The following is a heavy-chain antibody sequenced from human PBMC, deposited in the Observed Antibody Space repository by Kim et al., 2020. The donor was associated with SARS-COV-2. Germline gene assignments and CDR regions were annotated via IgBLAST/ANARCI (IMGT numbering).Heavy chain of an antibody. D-gene: IGHD6-19*01. Sequence: SETLSLTCTVSGGSISSSSYYWGWIRQPPGKGLEWIGSIYYSGSTYYNPSLKSRVTISVDTSKNQFSLKLSSVTAADTAVYYCARHEGYSSEVPYYFDYWGQGTLVTVSS. CDR1: GGSISSSSYY. V-gene: IGHV4-39*01. CDR2: IYYSGST. CDR3: ARHEGYSSEVPYYFDY. J-gene: IGHJ4*02.